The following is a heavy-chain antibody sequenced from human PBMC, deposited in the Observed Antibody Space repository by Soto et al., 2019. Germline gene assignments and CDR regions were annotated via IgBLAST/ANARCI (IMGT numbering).Heavy chain of an antibody. Sequence: PGGSLRLSCAASGFTLSTYAMHWVRQAPGKGLEWVAVTSYDGINKYYVDSVKGRVTISRDNSRNTLYLQMSSLRVEDTAVYYCARDRGYDSSGYFFMWGQGTLVTVSS. J-gene: IGHJ4*02. CDR1: GFTLSTYA. CDR3: ARDRGYDSSGYFFM. D-gene: IGHD3-22*01. CDR2: TSYDGINK. V-gene: IGHV3-30-3*01.